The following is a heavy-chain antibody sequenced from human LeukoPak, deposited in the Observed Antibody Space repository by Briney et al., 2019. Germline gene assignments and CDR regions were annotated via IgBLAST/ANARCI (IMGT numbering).Heavy chain of an antibody. CDR1: GYTFTGFF. CDR3: ARGREILVVPFYYYIDV. Sequence: GASVQVSCKTSGYTFTGFFIHWVRLAPGQGLEWMGWINPKTGGTNYGQKFHGRVTMTRDTAVSTVYMELRRLRYDATAVYYCARGREILVVPFYYYIDVWGRGTTVTVSS. CDR2: INPKTGGT. J-gene: IGHJ6*03. D-gene: IGHD2-2*01. V-gene: IGHV1-2*02.